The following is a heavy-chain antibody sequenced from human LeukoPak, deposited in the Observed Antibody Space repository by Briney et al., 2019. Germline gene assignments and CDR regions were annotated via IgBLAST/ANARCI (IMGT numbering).Heavy chain of an antibody. CDR1: GYSISSGYY. Sequence: SETLSLTCTVSGYSISSGYYWGWIRQPPGKGLEWIGSIYHSGSTYYNPSLKSRVTISVDTSKNQFSLKLSSVAAADTAVYYCARVVRSSWIDYWGQGTLVTVSS. CDR2: IYHSGST. V-gene: IGHV4-38-2*02. J-gene: IGHJ4*02. CDR3: ARVVRSSWIDY. D-gene: IGHD6-13*01.